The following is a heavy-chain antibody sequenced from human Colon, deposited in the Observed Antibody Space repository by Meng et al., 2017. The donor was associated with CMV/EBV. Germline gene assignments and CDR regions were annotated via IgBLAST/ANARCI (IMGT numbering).Heavy chain of an antibody. CDR3: ARDFAPGGDGMDV. D-gene: IGHD3-16*01. CDR2: IKQDGSEK. CDR1: GFTFSSYW. V-gene: IGHV3-7*01. J-gene: IGHJ6*02. Sequence: ETLSLTCAASGFTFSSYWMSWVRQAPGKGLEWVANIKQDGSEKYYVDSVKGRFTISRDNAKNSLYLQMNSLRAEDTAVYYCARDFAPGGDGMDVWGQGTTVTVSS.